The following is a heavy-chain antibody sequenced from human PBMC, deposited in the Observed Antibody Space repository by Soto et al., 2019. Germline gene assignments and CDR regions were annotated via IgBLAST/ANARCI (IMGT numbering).Heavy chain of an antibody. CDR3: ARGRYSSSWYGWFDP. CDR2: IIPIFGTA. D-gene: IGHD6-13*01. CDR1: GGTFSSYA. Sequence: SVKVSCKASGGTFSSYAISWVRQAPGQGLEWMGGIIPIFGTANYAQKFQGRVTITADESTSTAYMELSSLRSEDTAVYYCARGRYSSSWYGWFDPWGQGTLVTASS. J-gene: IGHJ5*02. V-gene: IGHV1-69*13.